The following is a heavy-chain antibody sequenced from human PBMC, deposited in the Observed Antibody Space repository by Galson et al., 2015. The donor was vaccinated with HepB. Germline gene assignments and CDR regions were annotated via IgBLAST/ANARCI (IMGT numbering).Heavy chain of an antibody. V-gene: IGHV1-18*01. J-gene: IGHJ5*02. CDR1: GYTFTRYG. CDR3: ARDLIAAAGTGDDH. D-gene: IGHD6-13*01. CDR2: ISTYNGQT. Sequence: SVKVSCKASGYTFTRYGLTWVRQAPGQGLEWMGWISTYNGQTDYAQKFQGRVTMTTDTATRTAYMELRSLRFDDTGVYYCARDLIAAAGTGDDHWGQGTLVTVSS.